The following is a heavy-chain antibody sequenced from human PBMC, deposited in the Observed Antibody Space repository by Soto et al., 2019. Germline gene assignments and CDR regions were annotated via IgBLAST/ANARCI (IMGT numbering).Heavy chain of an antibody. CDR2: ISGSGSTI. J-gene: IGHJ4*02. CDR3: AKVCYYYDSSGYYYFDY. D-gene: IGHD3-22*01. V-gene: IGHV3-23*01. CDR1: GFTFSSYA. Sequence: ASVKVSCAASGFTFSSYAVSWVRQAPGKGPEWISSISGSGSTIYYADSVKGRFTISRDNSKNTLYLQMSSLRAEDTAVYYCAKVCYYYDSSGYYYFDYWGQGTLVTVSS.